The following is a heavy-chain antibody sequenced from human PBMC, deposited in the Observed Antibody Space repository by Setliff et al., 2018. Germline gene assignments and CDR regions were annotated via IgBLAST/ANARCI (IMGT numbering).Heavy chain of an antibody. CDR1: GYSFPSYW. Sequence: GESLKISCEASGYSFPSYWIGWVRQMPGKGLEWMGVIYPGDSDTRYSPSFQGLVTISADESNDTAYLQWISLKPSDTAIYYCVRRASGWFPLDSWGQGTLVTVSS. J-gene: IGHJ4*02. D-gene: IGHD6-19*01. CDR3: VRRASGWFPLDS. CDR2: IYPGDSDT. V-gene: IGHV5-51*01.